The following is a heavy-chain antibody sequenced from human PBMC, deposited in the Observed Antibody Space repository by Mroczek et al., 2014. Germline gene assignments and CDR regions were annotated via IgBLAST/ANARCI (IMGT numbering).Heavy chain of an antibody. V-gene: IGHV3-23*04. Sequence: VQLVQSGGGQVQPGGSLRLSCAASGFTFSSHAMSWVRQAPGKGLEWVSGISNTGDDTVYADSVKGRSTISRDNSKNTLYLQLNSLRAEDTAVYYCAKDLTYCNGNCFLSGYYFDYWAREPWSPSPQ. CDR3: AKDLTYCNGNCFLSGYYFDY. CDR2: ISNTGDDT. J-gene: IGHJ4*02. CDR1: GFTFSSHA. D-gene: IGHD2-21*01.